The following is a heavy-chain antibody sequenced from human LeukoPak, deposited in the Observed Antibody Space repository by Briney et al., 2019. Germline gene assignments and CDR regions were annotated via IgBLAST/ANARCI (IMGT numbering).Heavy chain of an antibody. V-gene: IGHV1-3*01. Sequence: ASVKVSCKASGYTFTDYAMHWVRQAPGQRLEWMGWISADNGTTEYSQKFQGRVTITRDTSASTAYMDLSSLRSEDPAIYYCAGTYYYDSSGYYPAFDYWGQGTLVTVSS. D-gene: IGHD3-22*01. CDR3: AGTYYYDSSGYYPAFDY. CDR1: GYTFTDYA. CDR2: ISADNGTT. J-gene: IGHJ4*02.